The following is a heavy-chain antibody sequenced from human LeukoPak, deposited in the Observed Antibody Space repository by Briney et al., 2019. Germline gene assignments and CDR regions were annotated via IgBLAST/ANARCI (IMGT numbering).Heavy chain of an antibody. CDR2: ISNDGGNQ. CDR3: AREAFVDAHMVAIPGSLAD. CDR1: GLSFSTYA. V-gene: IGHV3-30*04. D-gene: IGHD3-10*01. J-gene: IGHJ4*02. Sequence: GGSLRLSCAAYGLSFSTYAIHWVRQAPGKGREWVAAISNDGGNQYYTDSVKGRFTMSRDNPKNTLYLQRNSLRPDDTAVYFWAREAFVDAHMVAIPGSLADWGQGTLVTVSS.